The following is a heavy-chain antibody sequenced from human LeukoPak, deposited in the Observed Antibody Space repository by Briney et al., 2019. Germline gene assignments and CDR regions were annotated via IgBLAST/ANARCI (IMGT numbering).Heavy chain of an antibody. Sequence: GGTLRLSCAASGFTFSIFGMSWIRKAPGKGLERVSGITNGGEDTYYADSVKGRFTISRDNSKNTLFLQMNSLRAEDTAIYYCAKGTKGFDYWGQGTLVTVSS. J-gene: IGHJ4*02. V-gene: IGHV3-23*01. CDR2: ITNGGEDT. CDR1: GFTFSIFG. CDR3: AKGTKGFDY.